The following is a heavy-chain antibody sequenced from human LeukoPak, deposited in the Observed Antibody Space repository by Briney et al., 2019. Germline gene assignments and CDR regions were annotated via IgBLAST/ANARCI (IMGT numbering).Heavy chain of an antibody. CDR1: GESFSGYY. CDR2: INHSGNT. V-gene: IGHV4-34*01. Sequence: SETLSLTCAVYGESFSGYYWSWLRQPPGKGLEWIGEINHSGNTNYKPSLKSRVTISVDTSKNQFSLKLSSVTAADTAVYYCATLRGYSYGTFDYWGQGTLVTVSS. J-gene: IGHJ4*02. CDR3: ATLRGYSYGTFDY. D-gene: IGHD5-18*01.